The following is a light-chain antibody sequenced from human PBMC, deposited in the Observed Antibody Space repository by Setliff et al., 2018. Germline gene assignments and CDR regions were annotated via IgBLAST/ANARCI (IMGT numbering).Light chain of an antibody. CDR1: FGAYGSAY. V-gene: IGLV2-14*03. CDR2: DVS. J-gene: IGLJ1*01. CDR3: SSYSTRTSLDV. Sequence: QSALAQPASVSGSPEQSITISCTGEFGAYGSAYVSWYQQHPGKAPKLMIYDVSHRPSGVSHRFSASKSGNTASLTISGLQVEDEADYYCSSYSTRTSLDVFGTGTKVTVL.